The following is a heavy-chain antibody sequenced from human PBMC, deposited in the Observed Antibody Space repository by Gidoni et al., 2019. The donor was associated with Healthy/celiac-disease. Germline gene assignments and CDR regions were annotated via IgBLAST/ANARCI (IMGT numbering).Heavy chain of an antibody. V-gene: IGHV3-30*18. J-gene: IGHJ6*02. D-gene: IGHD1-26*01. CDR3: AKDRGAAAYSYGMHV. CDR1: GFTFSNYG. Sequence: QVQLVESGGGVVQPGRSLRLSCAASGFTFSNYGMHWVRQAPGKGLDWMAVMSHDGSNKYYADSVKGRFTNSRDNSKKMLYLQMNSLRAEDTAVYYCAKDRGAAAYSYGMHVWGQGTTVTVSS. CDR2: MSHDGSNK.